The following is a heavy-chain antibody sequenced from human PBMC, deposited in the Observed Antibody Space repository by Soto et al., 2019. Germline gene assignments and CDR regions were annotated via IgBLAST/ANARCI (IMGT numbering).Heavy chain of an antibody. J-gene: IGHJ6*02. Sequence: QVQLVQSGAEVKKPGASVKVSCKASNYTFTNYGISWVRQAPGQGLEWMGWISAYNGNTNYAQKLQGRVTMTTDTSTSTAYMERRSLRSDDTAVYYCASSYYGSGTPYYYGMDVWGQGTTVIVSS. CDR1: NYTFTNYG. V-gene: IGHV1-18*01. CDR3: ASSYYGSGTPYYYGMDV. CDR2: ISAYNGNT. D-gene: IGHD3-10*01.